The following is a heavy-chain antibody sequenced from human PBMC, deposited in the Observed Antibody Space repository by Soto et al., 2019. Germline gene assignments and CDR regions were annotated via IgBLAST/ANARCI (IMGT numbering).Heavy chain of an antibody. J-gene: IGHJ4*02. D-gene: IGHD2-15*01. CDR3: ARQGNPRYCSGGACFAGVDS. V-gene: IGHV4-59*08. CDR2: IYHSGST. CDR1: GGSLISYY. Sequence: QVQLQESGPGLVKPSETLSLTCTVSGGSLISYYWSWIRQPPGEGLEWVGYIYHSGSTQYNPSLESRVTISVDSSQNQFSLKLNSVTAADTAVYYWARQGNPRYCSGGACFAGVDSWGQGTPVIVSS.